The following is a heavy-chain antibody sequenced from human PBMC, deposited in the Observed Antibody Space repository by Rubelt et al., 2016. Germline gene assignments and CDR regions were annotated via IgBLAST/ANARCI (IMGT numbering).Heavy chain of an antibody. V-gene: IGHV3-21*04. CDR3: AREPGKPYSSGFLRGSYYYYMDV. CDR2: ISSSSSYI. Sequence: GKGLEWVSSISSSSSYIYYADSVKGRFTISRHNSKNTLYLQMNSLRAEDTAVYYCAREPGKPYSSGFLRGSYYYYMDVWGKGTTVTVSS. D-gene: IGHD6-19*01. J-gene: IGHJ6*03.